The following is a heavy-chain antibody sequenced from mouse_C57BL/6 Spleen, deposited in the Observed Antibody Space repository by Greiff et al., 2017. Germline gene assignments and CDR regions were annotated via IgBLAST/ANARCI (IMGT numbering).Heavy chain of an antibody. CDR2: IYPGDGDT. Sequence: QVQLQQSGPELVKPGASVKISCKASGYAFSSSWMNWVKQRPGKGLEWIGRIYPGDGDTNYNGKFKGKATLTADKSSSTAYMQLSSLTSEDSAVYFCARGGNWDVRYFDYWGQGTTRTVSS. CDR1: GYAFSSSW. J-gene: IGHJ2*01. V-gene: IGHV1-82*01. D-gene: IGHD4-1*01. CDR3: ARGGNWDVRYFDY.